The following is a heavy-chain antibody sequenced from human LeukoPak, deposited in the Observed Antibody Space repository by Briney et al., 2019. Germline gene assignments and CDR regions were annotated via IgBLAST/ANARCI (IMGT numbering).Heavy chain of an antibody. J-gene: IGHJ5*02. Sequence: SETLSLTCTVSGGSISSGGYYWSWIRQHPGKGLEWIGYLYYSGSTYYNPSLKSRVTISVDTSKNQFSLKLSSVTAADTAVYYCARYGVVVPAASPGFDPWGQGTLVTVSS. CDR3: ARYGVVVPAASPGFDP. CDR1: GGSISSGGYY. D-gene: IGHD2-2*01. CDR2: LYYSGST. V-gene: IGHV4-31*03.